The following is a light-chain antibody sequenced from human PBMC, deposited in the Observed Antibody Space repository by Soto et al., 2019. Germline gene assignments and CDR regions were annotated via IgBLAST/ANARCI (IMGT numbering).Light chain of an antibody. CDR2: GAS. CDR1: QSVSNN. J-gene: IGKJ2*01. Sequence: EIVMTQSPATLSVSPGERATLSCRASQSVSNNLAWYQQKPGQTPRLLIYGASTRATGIPVRFSGSGSGTEFPLTISILQSEDFAVYYCQQYNNWPPVTFGQGTKLEIK. CDR3: QQYNNWPPVT. V-gene: IGKV3-15*01.